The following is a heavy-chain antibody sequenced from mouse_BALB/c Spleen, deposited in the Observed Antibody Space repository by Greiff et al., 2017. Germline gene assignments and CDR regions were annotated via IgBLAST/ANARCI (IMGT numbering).Heavy chain of an antibody. D-gene: IGHD1-1*01. CDR1: GFTFSSYT. J-gene: IGHJ4*01. Sequence: EVMLVESGGGLVKPGGSLKLSCAASGFTFSSYTMSWVRQTPEKRLEWVATISSGGSYTYYPDSVKGRLTISRDNAKNTLYLQMSSLKSEDTAMYYCTREVVATRAMDYWGQGTSVTVSS. V-gene: IGHV5-6-4*01. CDR2: ISSGGSYT. CDR3: TREVVATRAMDY.